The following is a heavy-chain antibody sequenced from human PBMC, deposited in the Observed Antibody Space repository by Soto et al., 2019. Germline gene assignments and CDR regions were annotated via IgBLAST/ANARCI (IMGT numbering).Heavy chain of an antibody. Sequence: QVQLQESGPGLVKPSQTLSLTCTVSGGSISRGDYYWSWIRQPPGKGLEWIGYIYYSVSTYYNPSFKIRLTLSIDTSKNQFSLKLTSVTAADTALYYCASFTMGGRCFDYWGQGTLVTVSS. V-gene: IGHV4-30-4*01. J-gene: IGHJ4*02. CDR1: GGSISRGDYY. CDR3: ASFTMGGRCFDY. CDR2: IYYSVST. D-gene: IGHD3-10*01.